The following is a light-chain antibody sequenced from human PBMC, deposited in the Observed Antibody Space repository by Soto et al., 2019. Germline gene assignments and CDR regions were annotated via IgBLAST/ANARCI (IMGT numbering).Light chain of an antibody. CDR2: GNS. J-gene: IGLJ2*01. Sequence: QSVLTQPPSVSGAPGQRVTISCTGSSSNIGAGYDVHWYQQLPGTAPKLLIYGNSNRPSGVADRFSGSKSGTSASLAITGLQAEDEADYYCQSYDSSLSGHVVFGGGTKLNAL. CDR3: QSYDSSLSGHVV. V-gene: IGLV1-40*01. CDR1: SSNIGAGYD.